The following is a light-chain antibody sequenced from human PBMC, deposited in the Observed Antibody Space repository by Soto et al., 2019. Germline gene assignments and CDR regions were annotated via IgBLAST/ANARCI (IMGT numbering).Light chain of an antibody. CDR2: DVR. CDR1: SSDVGVYNY. V-gene: IGLV2-11*01. Sequence: QSALTQPRSVSGSPGQSVTISCTGTSSDVGVYNYVSWYQQYPGKAPKIMIYDVRKRPSGVPDRFSGSKSDNTASLTISGRQAEDEADYYCCSYAGSYTFVFGIGTKVTVL. J-gene: IGLJ1*01. CDR3: CSYAGSYTFV.